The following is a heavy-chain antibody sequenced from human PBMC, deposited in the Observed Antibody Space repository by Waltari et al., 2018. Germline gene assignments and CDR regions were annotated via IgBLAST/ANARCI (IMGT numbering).Heavy chain of an antibody. J-gene: IGHJ6*02. CDR1: GGSISSYY. D-gene: IGHD3-22*01. Sequence: QVQLQESGPGLVKPSETLSLTCTVSGGSISSYYWSWIRQPPGKGLEWIGYIYYSGSTTYNPSLKSRVTISVDTSKNQFSLKLSSVTAADTAVYYCARAKNYYDSSGFYGMDVWGQGTTVTVSS. CDR2: IYYSGST. CDR3: ARAKNYYDSSGFYGMDV. V-gene: IGHV4-59*01.